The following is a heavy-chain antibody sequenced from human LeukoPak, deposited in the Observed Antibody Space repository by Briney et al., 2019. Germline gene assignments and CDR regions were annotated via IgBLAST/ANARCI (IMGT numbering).Heavy chain of an antibody. J-gene: IGHJ4*02. CDR1: GFTFSTFW. CDR3: ASGRLVGAPDY. V-gene: IGHV3-74*01. Sequence: PGGSLRLSCAASGFTFSTFWMHWVRQAPGKGLMWVSRTNTDGSSITYADSVKGRFSTSRDNAKSTLFLQMNSLRAEDTAVYYCASGRLVGAPDYWGQGTLVTVSS. D-gene: IGHD1-26*01. CDR2: TNTDGSSI.